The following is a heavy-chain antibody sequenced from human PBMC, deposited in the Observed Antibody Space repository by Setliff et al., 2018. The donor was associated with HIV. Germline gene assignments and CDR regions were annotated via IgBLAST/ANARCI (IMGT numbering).Heavy chain of an antibody. CDR3: ARALYGDYGGDLNWLDP. CDR1: GYSFSNYA. V-gene: IGHV7-4-1*02. CDR2: IKTDNGSP. D-gene: IGHD4-17*01. J-gene: IGHJ5*02. Sequence: GASVKVSCKASGYSFSNYAINWVRQAPGQGLEWMGWIKTDNGSPTYAQGFTGRFVFSVDTSVTTAYLQISSLKAEDTAVYYCARALYGDYGGDLNWLDPWGQGTLVTVS.